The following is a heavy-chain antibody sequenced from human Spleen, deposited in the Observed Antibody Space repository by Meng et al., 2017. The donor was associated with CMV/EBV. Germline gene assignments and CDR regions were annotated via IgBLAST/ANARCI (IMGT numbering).Heavy chain of an antibody. CDR2: IIPDTGSA. V-gene: IGHV1-2*02. D-gene: IGHD1-26*01. CDR3: ARDLLTGAGY. Sequence: ASVKVSCKASGYTFTGYYMHWVRQAPGQGPEWVGGIIPDTGSANYAQKFQGRVTITADKSTSTVYVELRNLRSEDTAIYYCARDLLTGAGYWGPGTLVTVSS. J-gene: IGHJ4*02. CDR1: GYTFTGYY.